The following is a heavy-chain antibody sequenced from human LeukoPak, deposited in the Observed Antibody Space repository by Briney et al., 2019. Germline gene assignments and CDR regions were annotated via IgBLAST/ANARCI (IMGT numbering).Heavy chain of an antibody. Sequence: PGGSLRLSCAASGFTFSSYWMHWVRQVPGRGLVWVSRISSDGTSPAYADSVKGRFTLSRDNAKNTVYLQMKNLRADDTAVYFCARSREPGRDGDYWGQGTLVTVSS. J-gene: IGHJ4*02. CDR1: GFTFSSYW. CDR2: ISSDGTSP. D-gene: IGHD5-24*01. CDR3: ARSREPGRDGDY. V-gene: IGHV3-74*01.